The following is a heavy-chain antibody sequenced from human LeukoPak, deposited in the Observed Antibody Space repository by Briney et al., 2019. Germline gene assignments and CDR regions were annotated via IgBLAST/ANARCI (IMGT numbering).Heavy chain of an antibody. Sequence: ASVKVSCKASGYIFTNYAIHWVRQAPGQRLEWMGWINAGNGNTKYSQKFQGRVSITRDTSANTVYIELSSLRSEDTAVYYCAREGHASGNYFNGWFDPWGQGTLVTVSS. V-gene: IGHV1-3*01. J-gene: IGHJ5*02. CDR3: AREGHASGNYFNGWFDP. D-gene: IGHD3-10*01. CDR1: GYIFTNYA. CDR2: INAGNGNT.